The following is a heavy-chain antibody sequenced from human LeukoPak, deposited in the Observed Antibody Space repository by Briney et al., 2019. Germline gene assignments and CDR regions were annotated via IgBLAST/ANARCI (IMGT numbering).Heavy chain of an antibody. J-gene: IGHJ4*02. CDR2: ISGSGGTT. V-gene: IGHV3-23*01. D-gene: IGHD2-2*01. CDR3: AREDCSSTSCYDPSVSDY. CDR1: GFTFSTCA. Sequence: GGSLRLSCAASGFTFSTCAMNWVRQAPGKGLEWVSAISGSGGTTYYADSVKGRFTISRDNSKNTLYLQMNSLRAEDTAVYYCAREDCSSTSCYDPSVSDYWGQGTLVTVSS.